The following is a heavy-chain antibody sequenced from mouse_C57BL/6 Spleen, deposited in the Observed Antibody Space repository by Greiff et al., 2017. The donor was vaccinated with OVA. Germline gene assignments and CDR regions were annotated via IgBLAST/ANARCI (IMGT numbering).Heavy chain of an antibody. CDR2: IYPRSGNT. Sequence: QVHVKQSGAELARPGASVKLSCKASGYTFTSYGISWVKQRTGQGLEWIGEIYPRSGNTYYNEKFKGKATLTADKSSSTAYMELRSLTSEDSAVYFCARPHYYGSSPDYWGQGTTLTVSS. CDR1: GYTFTSYG. V-gene: IGHV1-81*01. CDR3: ARPHYYGSSPDY. D-gene: IGHD1-1*01. J-gene: IGHJ2*01.